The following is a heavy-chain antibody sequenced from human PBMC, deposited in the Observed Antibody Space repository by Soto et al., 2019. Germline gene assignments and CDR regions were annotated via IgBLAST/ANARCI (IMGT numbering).Heavy chain of an antibody. Sequence: EVQLLESGGGLVQPGGSLRLSCVGSGFTFINYAMNWVRQTPGKGLEWVSGISGGGDRTFDADSVKGRFTISRDNSKNTVNLQMNSLRADDTAVYYRARKVLGSTSRPDWWYFDLWGRGTLVTVSS. J-gene: IGHJ2*01. V-gene: IGHV3-23*01. CDR2: ISGGGDRT. D-gene: IGHD2-2*01. CDR1: GFTFINYA. CDR3: ARKVLGSTSRPDWWYFDL.